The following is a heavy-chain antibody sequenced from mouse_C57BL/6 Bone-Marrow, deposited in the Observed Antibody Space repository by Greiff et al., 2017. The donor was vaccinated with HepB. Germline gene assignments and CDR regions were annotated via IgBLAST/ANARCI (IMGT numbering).Heavy chain of an antibody. CDR3: ARNRVYYYGSSPWYFDV. J-gene: IGHJ1*03. V-gene: IGHV1-36*01. D-gene: IGHD1-1*01. Sequence: EVQLQQSGPVLVKPGPSVKISCKASGFTFTDYYMHWVKQSHGKSLEWIGLVYPYNGGTSYNQKFKGKATLTVDPSSSTAYMALNSLTSEDSAVYYCARNRVYYYGSSPWYFDVWGTGTTVTVSS. CDR1: GFTFTDYY. CDR2: VYPYNGGT.